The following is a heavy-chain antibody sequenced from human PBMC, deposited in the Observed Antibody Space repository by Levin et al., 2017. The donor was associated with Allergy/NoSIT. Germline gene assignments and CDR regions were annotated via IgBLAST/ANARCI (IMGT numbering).Heavy chain of an antibody. CDR1: GFTFTTYA. CDR3: AKDVYYGGNAGAPFDY. CDR2: ISGSGAGT. V-gene: IGHV3-23*01. Sequence: LSLTCAASGFTFTTYAMNWVRQAPGKGLEWVSSISGSGAGTYYADSVKGRFTISRDNSKDTLFLQMNSLRADDTAVYYCAKDVYYGGNAGAPFDYWGQGTLVTVSS. J-gene: IGHJ4*02. D-gene: IGHD4-23*01.